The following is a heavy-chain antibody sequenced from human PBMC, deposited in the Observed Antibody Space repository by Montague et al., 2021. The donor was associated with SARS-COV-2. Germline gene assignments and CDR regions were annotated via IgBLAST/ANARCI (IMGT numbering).Heavy chain of an antibody. CDR1: GFSISSGFY. Sequence: SETLSLTCSVSGFSISSGFYWAWIRQSPGKGPEWIGTVYHSGYTHYNPSLKGRVTVSIDTSKNQFSLTVTSVTAADTSIYYCARDHDDSSGSFDCWGPGTLVTVSS. J-gene: IGHJ4*02. V-gene: IGHV4-38-2*02. CDR2: VYHSGYT. D-gene: IGHD3-22*01. CDR3: ARDHDDSSGSFDC.